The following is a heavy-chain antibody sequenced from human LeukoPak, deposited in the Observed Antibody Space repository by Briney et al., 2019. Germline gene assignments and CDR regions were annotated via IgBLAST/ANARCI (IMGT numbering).Heavy chain of an antibody. Sequence: NPSETLSLTCTVSGGSISSGGYYWSWIRQPPGKGLEWIGYIYYSGSTNYNPSLKSRVTISVDTSKNQFSLKLSSVTAADTAVYYCARGGIRNTIFGVVSDAFDIWGQGTMVTVSS. CDR1: GGSISSGGYY. V-gene: IGHV4-61*08. D-gene: IGHD3-3*01. J-gene: IGHJ3*02. CDR3: ARGGIRNTIFGVVSDAFDI. CDR2: IYYSGST.